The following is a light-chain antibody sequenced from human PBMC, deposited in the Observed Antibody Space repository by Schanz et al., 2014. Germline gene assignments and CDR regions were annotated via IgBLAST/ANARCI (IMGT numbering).Light chain of an antibody. CDR2: DVS. CDR1: SSDVGSYNL. V-gene: IGLV2-23*02. CDR3: CSYAHDGTPVV. Sequence: QSVLTQPASVSGSPGQSITISCTGTSSDVGSYNLVSWYQQHPGKAPKLMIYDVSNRPSGVPDRFSGSKSGTSASLAITGLQAEDEADYHCCSYAHDGTPVVFGGGTKLTVL. J-gene: IGLJ2*01.